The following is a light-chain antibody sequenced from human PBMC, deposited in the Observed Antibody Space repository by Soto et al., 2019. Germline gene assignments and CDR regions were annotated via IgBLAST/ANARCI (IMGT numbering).Light chain of an antibody. Sequence: EIVLTQSPATLSLSPGERATLSCRASQSVGGFLAWYQQKSGQAPRLLIYDTSKRATGIPARLSGSGSGTDFTLTISSREPEDFAMYLCQHRSNWHPMYAFGQGTKLEIK. V-gene: IGKV3-11*01. CDR1: QSVGGF. CDR2: DTS. J-gene: IGKJ2*01. CDR3: QHRSNWHPMYA.